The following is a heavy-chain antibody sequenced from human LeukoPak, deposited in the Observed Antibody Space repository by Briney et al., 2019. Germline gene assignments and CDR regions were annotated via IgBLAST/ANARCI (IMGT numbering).Heavy chain of an antibody. CDR3: ARWAVVGATKGFDY. Sequence: SETLSLTCTVSGGSISSYYWSWIRQPPGKGLECIGYMYYGGSANYNPSPKSRVTISVDTSKNQFSLKLSSVTAADKAVYYCARWAVVGATKGFDYWGQGTLVTVSS. V-gene: IGHV4-59*01. J-gene: IGHJ4*02. CDR2: MYYGGSA. D-gene: IGHD1-26*01. CDR1: GGSISSYY.